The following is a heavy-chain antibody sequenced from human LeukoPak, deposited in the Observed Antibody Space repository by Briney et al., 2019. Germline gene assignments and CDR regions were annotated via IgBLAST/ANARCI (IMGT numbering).Heavy chain of an antibody. J-gene: IGHJ4*02. CDR2: MSPKSANT. D-gene: IGHD3-16*01. CDR1: GYTFTSYD. CDR3: ARTPPRGLIDY. V-gene: IGHV1-8*03. Sequence: ASVKVSCKASGYTFTSYDINWVRQASGQGLEWMGWMSPKSANTGYAQQFQGRVTITRDTSISTAYMELSSLTSEDTAVYYCARTPPRGLIDYWGQGTLVTVSS.